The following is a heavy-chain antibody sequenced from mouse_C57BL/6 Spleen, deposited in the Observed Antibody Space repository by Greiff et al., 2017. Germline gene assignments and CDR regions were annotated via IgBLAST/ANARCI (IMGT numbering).Heavy chain of an antibody. V-gene: IGHV1-69*01. D-gene: IGHD1-1*01. Sequence: QVHVKQPGAELVMPGASVKLSCKASGYTFTSYWMHWVKQRPGQGLEWIGEIDPSDSYTNYNQKFKGKSTLTVNKSSSTAYMQLSSLTSEDSAVYYCARWGTTVVATGDAMDYWGQGTSVTVSS. J-gene: IGHJ4*01. CDR2: IDPSDSYT. CDR1: GYTFTSYW. CDR3: ARWGTTVVATGDAMDY.